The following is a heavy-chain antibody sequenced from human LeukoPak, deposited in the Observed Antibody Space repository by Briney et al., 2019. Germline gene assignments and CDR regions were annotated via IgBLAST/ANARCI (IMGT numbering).Heavy chain of an antibody. CDR1: GFAVSSNY. V-gene: IGHV3-66*01. CDR3: ASRDKGYYYGMDV. D-gene: IGHD5-24*01. CDR2: IYSGGST. Sequence: GGSLRLSCAASGFAVSSNYMSWARQAPGKGLEWVSLIYSGGSTYYADSVKGRFTISRDNSKNTLYLQMNSLRAEDTAVYYCASRDKGYYYGMDVWGQGTTVTVSS. J-gene: IGHJ6*02.